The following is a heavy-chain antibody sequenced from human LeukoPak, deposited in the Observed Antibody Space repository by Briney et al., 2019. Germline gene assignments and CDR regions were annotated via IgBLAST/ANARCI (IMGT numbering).Heavy chain of an antibody. Sequence: GGSLRLFCAASGFTFSNYAMSWVRQAPGKGLEWVSSISGSGGSTDYADSVKGRFTISRDNSKKTLYLQMNSLRAEDTAVYYCAKDLRDYGSGSYSWFYWGQGTLVTVSS. J-gene: IGHJ4*02. V-gene: IGHV3-23*01. CDR2: ISGSGGST. CDR3: AKDLRDYGSGSYSWFY. CDR1: GFTFSNYA. D-gene: IGHD3-10*01.